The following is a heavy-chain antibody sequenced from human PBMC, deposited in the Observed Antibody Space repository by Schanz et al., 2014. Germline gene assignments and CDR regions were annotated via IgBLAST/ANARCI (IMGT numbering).Heavy chain of an antibody. Sequence: EVQLVESGGNLVQPGGSLRLSCAASGFTFSSYWMHWVRQAPGKGLVWVSRINLDGSRTSYADSVKGRFTISRDNAKNTLYLQMNSLRAEDTAVYYCARDDKRYFDWLSTFDLWGQGTMVTVSS. CDR3: ARDDKRYFDWLSTFDL. V-gene: IGHV3-74*02. CDR2: INLDGSRT. J-gene: IGHJ3*01. D-gene: IGHD3-9*01. CDR1: GFTFSSYW.